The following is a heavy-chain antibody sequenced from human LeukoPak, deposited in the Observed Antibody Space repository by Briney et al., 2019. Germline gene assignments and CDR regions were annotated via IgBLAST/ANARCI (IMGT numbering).Heavy chain of an antibody. CDR3: AGRTAVFDY. CDR2: IYTSGST. D-gene: IGHD1-1*01. J-gene: IGHJ4*02. Sequence: SETLSLTCTVSGGSISSCSYYWSWIRQPAGKELEWIGRIYTSGSTNYNPSLKSRVTISVDTSKNQFSLKLSSVTAADTAVYYCAGRTAVFDYWGQGTLVTVSS. V-gene: IGHV4-61*02. CDR1: GGSISSCSYY.